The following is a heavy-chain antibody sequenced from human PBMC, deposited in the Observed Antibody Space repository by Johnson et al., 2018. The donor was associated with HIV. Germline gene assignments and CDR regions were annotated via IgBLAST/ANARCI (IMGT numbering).Heavy chain of an antibody. J-gene: IGHJ3*02. CDR1: GFTVSSNY. CDR3: ASPIVVVDAFDI. CDR2: IYSGGST. V-gene: IGHV3-66*02. Sequence: VQLVESGGGVVQPGRSLRLSCAASGFTVSSNYMSWVRQAPGKGLEWVSVIYSGGSTYYADSVKGRFTISRDNSKNTLYLQMNSLRAEDTAVYYCASPIVVVDAFDIWGQGTMVTVSS. D-gene: IGHD2-21*01.